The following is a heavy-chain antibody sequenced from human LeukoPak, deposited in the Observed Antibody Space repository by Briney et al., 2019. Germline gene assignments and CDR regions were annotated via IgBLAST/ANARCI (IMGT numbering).Heavy chain of an antibody. CDR1: GYSFTSYW. Sequence: GESLKTSCTGSGYSFTSYWIGWVRQMPGKGLEWMGIIYPGDSDTRYSPSFQGQVTISADKSISTAYLQWSSLKASDTAMYYCARRGYSGYDYGLFDYWGQGTLVTVSS. D-gene: IGHD5-12*01. CDR3: ARRGYSGYDYGLFDY. J-gene: IGHJ4*02. V-gene: IGHV5-51*01. CDR2: IYPGDSDT.